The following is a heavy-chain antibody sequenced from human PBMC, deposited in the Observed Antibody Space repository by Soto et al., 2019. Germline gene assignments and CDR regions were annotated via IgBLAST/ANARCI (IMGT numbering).Heavy chain of an antibody. V-gene: IGHV3-23*01. J-gene: IGHJ4*02. CDR2: IYAGGGTT. CDR1: GFIFSNYA. CDR3: AKDLIRGDGYVDFDY. Sequence: LRLSCAASGFIFSNYAMFWVRQAPGKGLDWVSTIYAGGGTTHYAESVKGRFTISRDNSNNRLYLQLNNLRAEDTAVYFCAKDLIRGDGYVDFDYWGQGTLVTVSS. D-gene: IGHD3-10*01.